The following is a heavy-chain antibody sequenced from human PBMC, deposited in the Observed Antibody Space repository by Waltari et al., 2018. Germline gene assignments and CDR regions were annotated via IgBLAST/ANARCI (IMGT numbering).Heavy chain of an antibody. J-gene: IGHJ4*02. Sequence: EVQLVESGGGLVQPGGSLRLSCAASGFTFSSYDMHWVRQATGKGLEWVSAIGTAGYTYYPGSVKGRFTIARENAKNSLYLQMNSLRAEDTAVYYCARGVWFGESYFDYWGQGTLVTVSS. D-gene: IGHD3-10*01. CDR1: GFTFSSYD. V-gene: IGHV3-13*01. CDR3: ARGVWFGESYFDY. CDR2: IGTAGYT.